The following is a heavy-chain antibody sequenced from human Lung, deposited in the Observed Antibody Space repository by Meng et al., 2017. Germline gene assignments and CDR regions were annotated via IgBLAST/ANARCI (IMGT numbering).Heavy chain of an antibody. CDR3: ARGPTTMAHDFDY. J-gene: IGHJ4*02. D-gene: IGHD4-11*01. CDR2: INHSGST. CDR1: WGSFSEYY. V-gene: IGHV4-34*01. Sequence: QLHLQRWGAGLWTPSETLPLTCVVSWGSFSEYYGSWIRQPPGKGLEWIGEINHSGSTNYNPSLENRATISVDTSQNNLSLKLSSVTAADSAVYYCARGPTTMAHDFDYWGQGTLVTVSS.